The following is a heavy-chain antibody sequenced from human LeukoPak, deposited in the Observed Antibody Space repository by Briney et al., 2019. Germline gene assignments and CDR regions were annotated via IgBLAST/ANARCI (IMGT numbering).Heavy chain of an antibody. V-gene: IGHV1-2*02. J-gene: IGHJ6*03. Sequence: ASVKVSCKASGYTFTGYYMHWVRRAPGQGLEWMGWINPNSGGTNYAQKFQGRVTMTRDTSISTAYMELSRLRSDDTAVYYCARGGRYCSSTSCYYYYYMDVWGKGTTVTVSS. CDR1: GYTFTGYY. CDR3: ARGGRYCSSTSCYYYYYMDV. D-gene: IGHD2-2*01. CDR2: INPNSGGT.